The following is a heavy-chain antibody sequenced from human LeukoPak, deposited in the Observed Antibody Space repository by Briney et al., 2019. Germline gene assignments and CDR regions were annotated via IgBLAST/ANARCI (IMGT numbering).Heavy chain of an antibody. Sequence: PGGSLRLSCAASGFTFSSYEMNWVRQAPGKGLEWVSYISSSGSTIYYADSVKGRFTISRDNAENSLYPQMNSLRAEDTAVYYCARDGDIVATICYFDYWGQGTLVTVSS. J-gene: IGHJ4*02. CDR3: ARDGDIVATICYFDY. CDR2: ISSSGSTI. V-gene: IGHV3-48*03. D-gene: IGHD5-12*01. CDR1: GFTFSSYE.